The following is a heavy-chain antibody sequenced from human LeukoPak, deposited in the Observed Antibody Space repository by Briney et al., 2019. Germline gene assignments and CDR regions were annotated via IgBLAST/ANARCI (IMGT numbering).Heavy chain of an antibody. J-gene: IGHJ5*02. D-gene: IGHD2-21*02. CDR3: ARDSCGGDCYSLFDP. CDR2: ISSSSSYI. Sequence: GRSLRLSCAASGFTFSSYSMNWVRQAPGKGLEWVSSISSSSSYIYYADSVKGRFTISRDNAKNSLYLQMNSLRAEDTAVYYCARDSCGGDCYSLFDPWGQGTLVTVSS. CDR1: GFTFSSYS. V-gene: IGHV3-21*01.